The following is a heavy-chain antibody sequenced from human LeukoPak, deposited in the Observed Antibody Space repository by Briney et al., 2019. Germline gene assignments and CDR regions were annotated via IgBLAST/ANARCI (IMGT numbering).Heavy chain of an antibody. CDR1: GFTIKSSD. CDR3: AKDAFSGGICVSHGMDV. V-gene: IGHV3-30*18. D-gene: IGHD2-15*01. J-gene: IGHJ6*02. CDR2: ISYGGNTK. Sequence: GGSLRLPCAASGFTIKSSDMQWVRQAPGKGLEWVAVISYGGNTKYYADSVKGRFTISRDNSKNTLYLQMNSLRVDDTAVYYCAKDAFSGGICVSHGMDVWGQGSTVTVSS.